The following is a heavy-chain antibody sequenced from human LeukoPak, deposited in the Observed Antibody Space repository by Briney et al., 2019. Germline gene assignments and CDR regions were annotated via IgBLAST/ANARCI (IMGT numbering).Heavy chain of an antibody. CDR3: ARGLSTGDYFDY. CDR1: GGSFSGYY. CDR2: INHSGST. J-gene: IGHJ4*02. Sequence: PSETLSLTCAVYGGSFSGYYWSWIRQPPGKGLEWIGEINHSGSTNYNPSLKSRVTISVDTSKNQFSLKLSSVTAADTAVYYCARGLSTGDYFDYWGQGTLLTVSS. V-gene: IGHV4-34*01. D-gene: IGHD7-27*01.